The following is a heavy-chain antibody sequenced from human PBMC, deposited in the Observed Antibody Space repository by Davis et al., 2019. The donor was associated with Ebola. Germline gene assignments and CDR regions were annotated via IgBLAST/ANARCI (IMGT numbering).Heavy chain of an antibody. CDR3: AKGQQWLAAWFDY. D-gene: IGHD6-19*01. Sequence: GESLMISCAASGFTVSSNYMCWVRQAPGKGLEWVSVIYSGGSTYYADSVKGRFTISRDNSKNTLYLQMNSLRAEDTAVYYCAKGQQWLAAWFDYWGQGTLVTVSS. CDR2: IYSGGST. J-gene: IGHJ4*02. CDR1: GFTVSSNY. V-gene: IGHV3-53*05.